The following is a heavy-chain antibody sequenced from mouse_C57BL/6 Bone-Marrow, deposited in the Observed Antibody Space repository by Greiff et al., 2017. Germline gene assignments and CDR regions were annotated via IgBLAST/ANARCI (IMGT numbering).Heavy chain of an antibody. V-gene: IGHV1-69*01. CDR3: ARGGY. CDR1: GYTFTSYW. Sequence: QVQLQQPGAELVMPGASVKLSCKASGYTFTSYWMHWVKQRPGQGLEWIGEIDPSASYTNYNQKFKGKSTLTVDKSSSTAYMQRSSLTSEDSAVYYCARGGYWGQGTTLTVSS. CDR2: IDPSASYT. J-gene: IGHJ2*01.